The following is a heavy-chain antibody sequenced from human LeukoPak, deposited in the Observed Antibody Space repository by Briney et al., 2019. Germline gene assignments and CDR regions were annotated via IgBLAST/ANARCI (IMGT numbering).Heavy chain of an antibody. CDR3: ARGTVSTHAFDI. CDR1: GGSISSGGYY. Sequence: SETLSLTCTVSGGSISSGGYYWSWIRQHPGKGLEWIGYIYYSGSTYYNPSLKSRVTISVDTSKNQFSLKLSSVTAADTAVYYCARGTVSTHAFDIWGQGTMVTVSS. CDR2: IYYSGST. J-gene: IGHJ3*02. V-gene: IGHV4-31*03. D-gene: IGHD4-11*01.